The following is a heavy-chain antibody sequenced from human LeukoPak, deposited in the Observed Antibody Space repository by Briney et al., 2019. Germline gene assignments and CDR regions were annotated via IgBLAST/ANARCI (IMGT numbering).Heavy chain of an antibody. CDR1: GLTVSSNY. J-gene: IGHJ4*02. D-gene: IGHD3-3*01. V-gene: IGHV3-53*01. CDR2: IYSGGST. Sequence: GGSLRLSCAASGLTVSSNYMSWVRQAPGKGLQWVSVIYSGGSTYYADSVKGRFTISRDNSKNTLYLQMNSLRAEDTAVYYCARGSEWASGVSDYWGQGTLVTVSS. CDR3: ARGSEWASGVSDY.